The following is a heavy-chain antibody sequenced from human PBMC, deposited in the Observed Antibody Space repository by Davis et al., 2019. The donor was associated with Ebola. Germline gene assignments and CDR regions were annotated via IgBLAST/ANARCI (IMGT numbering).Heavy chain of an antibody. V-gene: IGHV3-30*04. D-gene: IGHD3-16*01. J-gene: IGHJ6*02. Sequence: PGGSLRLSCAASGFTFSSYAMHWVRQAPGKGLEWVAVISYDGSNKYYADSAKGRFTISRDNAKNSLYLQMNSLRAEDTAVYYCARDRPLDFFFGDYYGMDVWGQGTTVTVSS. CDR3: ARDRPLDFFFGDYYGMDV. CDR1: GFTFSSYA. CDR2: ISYDGSNK.